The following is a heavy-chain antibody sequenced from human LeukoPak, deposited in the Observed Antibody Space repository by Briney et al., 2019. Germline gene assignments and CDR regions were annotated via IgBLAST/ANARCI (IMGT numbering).Heavy chain of an antibody. J-gene: IGHJ5*02. CDR2: INTNTGNP. CDR1: GYTFTSYA. Sequence: ASVKVSCKASGYTFTSYAMNWVRQAPGQGLEWMGWINTNTGNPTYAQGFTGRFVFSLDTSVSMAYLQISSLKAEDTAVYYCARERRRLGYCSSTSCYGDNWFDPWGQGTLVTVSS. D-gene: IGHD2-2*01. CDR3: ARERRRLGYCSSTSCYGDNWFDP. V-gene: IGHV7-4-1*04.